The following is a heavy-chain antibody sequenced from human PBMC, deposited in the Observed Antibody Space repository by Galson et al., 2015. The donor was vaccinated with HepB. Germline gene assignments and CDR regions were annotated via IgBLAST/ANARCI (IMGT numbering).Heavy chain of an antibody. J-gene: IGHJ4*02. Sequence: SLRLSCAASGFTFSSYAMHWVRQAPGKGLEYVSAISSNGGSTYYADSVKGRFTISRDNSKNTLYLQMSSLRAEDTAVYYCVKGQRERVVGPAVAGYSFDYWGQGTLVTVSS. V-gene: IGHV3-64D*06. CDR2: ISSNGGST. D-gene: IGHD6-19*01. CDR3: VKGQRERVVGPAVAGYSFDY. CDR1: GFTFSSYA.